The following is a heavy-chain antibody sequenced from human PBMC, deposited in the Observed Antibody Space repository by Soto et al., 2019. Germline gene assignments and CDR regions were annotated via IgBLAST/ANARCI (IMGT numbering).Heavy chain of an antibody. CDR3: ARGRSGSYYQDFQH. V-gene: IGHV1-18*01. Sequence: VKVSCKASGYTFTSSGISWVRQAPGQGLEWMGWISAYNGNTNYAQKLQGRVTMTTDTSTSTAYMELRSLRSDDTAVYYCARGRSGSYYQDFQHWGQGTLVTVSS. J-gene: IGHJ1*01. CDR1: GYTFTSSG. CDR2: ISAYNGNT. D-gene: IGHD1-26*01.